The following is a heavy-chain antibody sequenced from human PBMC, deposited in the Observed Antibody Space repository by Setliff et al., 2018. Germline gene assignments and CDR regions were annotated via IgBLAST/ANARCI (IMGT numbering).Heavy chain of an antibody. CDR2: VYYTGTT. J-gene: IGHJ6*02. CDR3: ARDRSAYNYGLDV. V-gene: IGHV4-59*01. CDR1: GFTFNTYA. Sequence: LSCAASGFTFNTYAMSWVRQPPGKGLEWVGYVYYTGTTNYSPSLKGRVIISVDASKNRLSLQLNSVTPADTAVYYCARDRSAYNYGLDVWGQGTTVTVSS.